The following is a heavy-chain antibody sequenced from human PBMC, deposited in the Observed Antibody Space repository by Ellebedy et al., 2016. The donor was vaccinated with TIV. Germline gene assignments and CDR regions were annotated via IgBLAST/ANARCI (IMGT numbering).Heavy chain of an antibody. V-gene: IGHV5-51*01. Sequence: GESLKISCKGSGYSFTSYWIGWVRQMPGKGLEWMGIIYPGDSDTRYSPSFQGQVTISADKSISTAYLQWSSLKASDTAMYYCARRGGAVTKTNYYYYGMDVWGQGTTVTVSS. D-gene: IGHD4-17*01. CDR3: ARRGGAVTKTNYYYYGMDV. CDR1: GYSFTSYW. J-gene: IGHJ6*02. CDR2: IYPGDSDT.